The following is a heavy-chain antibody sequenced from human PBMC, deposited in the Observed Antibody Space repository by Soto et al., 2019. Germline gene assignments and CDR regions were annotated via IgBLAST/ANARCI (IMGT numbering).Heavy chain of an antibody. CDR1: GFTFSSYA. V-gene: IGHV3-23*01. D-gene: IGHD3-10*01. Sequence: GGSLRLSCAASGFTFSSYAMSWVRQAPGKGLEWVSTITPGGGSTYYADSVKGRFTISRDNSKNTLYLQMNSLRAEDTAVYYCAKETWFGELFFDYWGQGTLVTVSS. CDR3: AKETWFGELFFDY. CDR2: ITPGGGST. J-gene: IGHJ4*02.